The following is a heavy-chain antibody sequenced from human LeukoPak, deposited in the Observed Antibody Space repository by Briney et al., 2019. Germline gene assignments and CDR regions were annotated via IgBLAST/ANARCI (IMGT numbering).Heavy chain of an antibody. J-gene: IGHJ5*01. D-gene: IGHD2-2*01. CDR1: GASVSSSVYF. Sequence: SETLSLTCAVSGASVSSSVYFWGWIRQPPGEGPEWLGSVSHTGATYHNPSLKSRVTISLDTPKNQSTLTVTSVTVADTALYFCASRIVVSPTAIETWFDSWGQGTLVTVSS. V-gene: IGHV4-39*06. CDR2: VSHTGAT. CDR3: ASRIVVSPTAIETWFDS.